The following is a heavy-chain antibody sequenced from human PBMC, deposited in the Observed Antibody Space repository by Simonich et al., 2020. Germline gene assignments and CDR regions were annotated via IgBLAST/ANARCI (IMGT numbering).Heavy chain of an antibody. CDR2: IYYSGST. J-gene: IGHJ4*02. CDR3: ARLPDY. Sequence: QVQLQESGPGLVKPSETLSLTCTVSCGSISSYYWSWIRQPPGKGLEWIGYIYYSGSTNSNPSLKSRVTISVDTSKNQFSLKLSSVTAADTAVYYCARLPDYWGQGTLVTVSS. V-gene: IGHV4-59*08. CDR1: CGSISSYY.